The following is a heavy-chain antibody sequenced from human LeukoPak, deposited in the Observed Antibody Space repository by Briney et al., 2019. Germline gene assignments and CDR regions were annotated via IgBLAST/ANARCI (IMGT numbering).Heavy chain of an antibody. V-gene: IGHV4-39*01. CDR1: GGSISSSSYY. CDR3: ARQSVVVVAATEAWFDY. CDR2: IYYSGST. D-gene: IGHD2-15*01. J-gene: IGHJ4*02. Sequence: SETLSLTCTVSGGSISSSSYYWGWIRQPPGKGLEWIGSIYYSGSTYYSPSLKSRVTISVDTSKNQFSLKLSSVTAADTAVYYCARQSVVVVAATEAWFDYWGQGTLVTVSS.